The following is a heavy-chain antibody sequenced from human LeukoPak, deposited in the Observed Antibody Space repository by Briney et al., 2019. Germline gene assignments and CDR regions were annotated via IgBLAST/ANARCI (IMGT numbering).Heavy chain of an antibody. D-gene: IGHD2-15*01. V-gene: IGHV3-71*01. J-gene: IGHJ6*03. CDR3: AALHYYYYMDV. CDR2: IRSKAYGGTT. CDR1: GFTVSSNY. Sequence: GGSLRLSCAASGFTVSSNYMSWVRQAPGKGLEWVGFIRSKAYGGTTEYAASVKGRFTISRDDSKSIAYLQMNSLKTEDTAVYYCAALHYYYYMDVWGKGTTVTVSS.